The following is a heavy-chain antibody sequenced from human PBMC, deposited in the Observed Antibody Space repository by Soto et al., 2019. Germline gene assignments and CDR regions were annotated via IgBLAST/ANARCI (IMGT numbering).Heavy chain of an antibody. CDR3: ARAYFTMVRGVISPFDY. V-gene: IGHV4-34*01. D-gene: IGHD3-10*01. J-gene: IGHJ4*02. CDR1: GGSFSGYY. Sequence: SETRSLTCAVYGGSFSGYYCSWIRQPPGKGLEWSGEINHSGSTNYNPSLKSRVTISVDTSKNQFSLKLSSVTAADTAVYYCARAYFTMVRGVISPFDYWGQGTLVTVSS. CDR2: INHSGST.